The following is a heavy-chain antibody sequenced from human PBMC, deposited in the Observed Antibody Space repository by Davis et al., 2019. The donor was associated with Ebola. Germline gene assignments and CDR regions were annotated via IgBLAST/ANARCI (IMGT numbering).Heavy chain of an antibody. D-gene: IGHD3-3*01. Sequence: SETLSLTCVVSGGSISSGGYSWTWIRQPPGKGLEWIGYVYYSGSTYYDPSLESRVTISVDTSKNQFSLRLSSVTAADTAMYHCAKIRSGYYYYFDSWGLGTLVTVSS. V-gene: IGHV4-30-4*07. J-gene: IGHJ4*02. CDR2: VYYSGST. CDR3: AKIRSGYYYYFDS. CDR1: GGSISSGGYS.